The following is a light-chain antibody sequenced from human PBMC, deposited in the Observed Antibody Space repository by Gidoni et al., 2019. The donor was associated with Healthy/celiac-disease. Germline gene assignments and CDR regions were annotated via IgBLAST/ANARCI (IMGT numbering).Light chain of an antibody. CDR3: QSADSSGTPVV. Sequence: SSELTPPPSVSVSPGQTARIPCSGDALPKQYAYWYQQKPGQAPVLVIYKDSERPSGIPERFSGSSSGTTVTLTISGVQAEDEADYYCQSADSSGTPVVFGGGTKLTVL. J-gene: IGLJ2*01. CDR2: KDS. V-gene: IGLV3-25*03. CDR1: ALPKQY.